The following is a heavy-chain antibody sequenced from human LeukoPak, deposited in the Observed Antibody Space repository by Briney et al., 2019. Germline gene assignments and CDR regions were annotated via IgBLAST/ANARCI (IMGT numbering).Heavy chain of an antibody. CDR3: ARRTSYDILTGYTSYYFDY. V-gene: IGHV1-69*04. CDR2: IIPILGIA. CDR1: GGTFSSYA. Sequence: ASVKVSCKASGGTFSSYAISWVRQAPGQGLEWMGRIIPILGIANYAQKFQGRVTITADKSTSTAYMELSSLRSEDTAVYYCARRTSYDILTGYTSYYFDYWGQGTLVTVSS. D-gene: IGHD3-9*01. J-gene: IGHJ4*02.